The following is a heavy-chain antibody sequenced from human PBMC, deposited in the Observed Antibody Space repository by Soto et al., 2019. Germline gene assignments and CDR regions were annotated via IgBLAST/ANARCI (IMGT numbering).Heavy chain of an antibody. CDR2: IYYSGXT. V-gene: IGHV4-59*01. CDR3: ARDQSI. CDR1: GGXXXXXX. J-gene: IGHJ4*02. Sequence: QVQLQVSGPGLVKPSETLSLTCTVSGGXXXXXXXXXXRXPPGKGLEWIGYIYYSGXTNYNPSLKSRXTISXDTSKNQXSXXXXXVXAADTAVYYCARDQSIWGQGTLVTVSS.